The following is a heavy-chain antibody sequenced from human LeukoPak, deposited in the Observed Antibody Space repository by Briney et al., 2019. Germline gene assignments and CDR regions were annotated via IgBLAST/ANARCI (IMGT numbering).Heavy chain of an antibody. CDR2: ICTDCGHT. D-gene: IGHD3-16*02. CDR1: GYTFTIYG. Sequence: ASVRVSLKGSGYTFTIYGCSWVRQPPGQGLVWVGWICTDCGHTNYAQRFRGRVTMTTDTSSSTTYMELRSPKSVNTAVYYCPRSWGDYRYVRPGDGMDVWGQGTSITVSS. CDR3: PRSWGDYRYVRPGDGMDV. V-gene: IGHV1-18*01. J-gene: IGHJ6*02.